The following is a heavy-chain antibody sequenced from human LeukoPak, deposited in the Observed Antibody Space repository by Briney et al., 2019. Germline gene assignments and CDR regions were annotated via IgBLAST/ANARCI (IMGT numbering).Heavy chain of an antibody. D-gene: IGHD2-21*02. CDR1: GFTFDDYA. Sequence: GRSLRLSCAASGFTFDDYAMHWVRQAPGKGLEWVSGISWNSGSIGYADSVKGRFTISRDNAKNSLYLQMNSLRAEDTALYYCASLVVATAIQAFDIWGQGTMVTVS. CDR2: ISWNSGSI. CDR3: ASLVVATAIQAFDI. J-gene: IGHJ3*02. V-gene: IGHV3-9*01.